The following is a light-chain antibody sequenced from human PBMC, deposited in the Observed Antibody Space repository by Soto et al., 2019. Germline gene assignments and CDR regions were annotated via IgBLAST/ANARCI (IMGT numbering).Light chain of an antibody. J-gene: IGKJ1*01. Sequence: EIVLTQSPGTLSLSPGERATLSWRASQIFSNNYLAWYQQKPGQAPRLLIYGASNRATGIPDRCSGSGSGTDFTLTISRLEPEEFAEYYCQQYGSSGTFGQGTKVDIK. V-gene: IGKV3-20*01. CDR3: QQYGSSGT. CDR2: GAS. CDR1: QIFSNNY.